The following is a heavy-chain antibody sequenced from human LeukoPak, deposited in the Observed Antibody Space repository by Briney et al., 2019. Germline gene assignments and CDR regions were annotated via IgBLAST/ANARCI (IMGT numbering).Heavy chain of an antibody. J-gene: IGHJ6*04. D-gene: IGHD3-10*01. V-gene: IGHV1-3*01. CDR3: ARGTSGSGSYGYYGMDV. CDR1: GYTFTSYA. CDR2: INAGNGNT. Sequence: GASVKVSCKASGYTFTSYAMHWVRQAPGQRLEWMGWINAGNGNTKYSQKFQGRVTITRDTSASTAYMELSNLRSEDTAVYYCARGTSGSGSYGYYGMDVWGKGTTVTVSS.